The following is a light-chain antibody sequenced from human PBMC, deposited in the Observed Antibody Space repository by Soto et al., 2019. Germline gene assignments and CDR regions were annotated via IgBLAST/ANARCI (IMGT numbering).Light chain of an antibody. J-gene: IGKJ1*01. V-gene: IGKV1-5*01. CDR3: QQYNSYPWT. Sequence: DIQMTQSPSTLSASVGDRVTITCRASQSISGWLAWYQQKPGKAPKLLIYDVSSLESGVPSRFSGSGSGTELTLAISSLQPDDFATYYCQQYNSYPWTFGQGTKVDI. CDR1: QSISGW. CDR2: DVS.